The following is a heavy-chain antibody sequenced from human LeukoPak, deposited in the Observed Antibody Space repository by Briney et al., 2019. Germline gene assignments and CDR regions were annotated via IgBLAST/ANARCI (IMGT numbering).Heavy chain of an antibody. Sequence: SETLSLTCAVYGGSFSGYYWSWIRQPPGKGLEWIGEINHSGSTKYNPSLKSRVTISVDTSKNQFSLKLSSVTAADTAVYYCARRTGYSSSWYRFIGWFDPWGQGTLVTVSS. CDR3: ARRTGYSSSWYRFIGWFDP. CDR1: GGSFSGYY. CDR2: INHSGST. D-gene: IGHD6-13*01. J-gene: IGHJ5*02. V-gene: IGHV4-34*01.